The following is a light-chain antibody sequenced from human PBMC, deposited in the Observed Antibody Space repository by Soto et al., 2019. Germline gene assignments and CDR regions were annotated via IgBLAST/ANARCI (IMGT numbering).Light chain of an antibody. CDR1: SRDVGGYKY. Sequence: QSALTQPASVSGSPGQSITISCTGTSRDVGGYKYVSWYQQLPGKAPKHMIYEVSKRPSGVSNRFSASKSASTASLTISGLQEEEGAQYYCSTYGCRSGLVLGSGTKVTV. CDR3: STYGCRSGLV. J-gene: IGLJ1*01. CDR2: EVS. V-gene: IGLV2-14*01.